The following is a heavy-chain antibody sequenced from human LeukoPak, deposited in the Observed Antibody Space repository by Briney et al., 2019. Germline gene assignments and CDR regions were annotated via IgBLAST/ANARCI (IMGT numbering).Heavy chain of an antibody. CDR1: GYTFTSYY. CDR3: ASSVRSPLGVAAAGFFDY. CDR2: INPSGGST. J-gene: IGHJ4*02. V-gene: IGHV1-46*01. Sequence: ASVKVSCKASGYTFTSYYMHWVRQAPGQGLEWMGMINPSGGSTSYAQKFQGRVTMTRDTSTSTVYMELSSLRSEDTAVYYCASSVRSPLGVAAAGFFDYWGQGTLVTVSS. D-gene: IGHD6-13*01.